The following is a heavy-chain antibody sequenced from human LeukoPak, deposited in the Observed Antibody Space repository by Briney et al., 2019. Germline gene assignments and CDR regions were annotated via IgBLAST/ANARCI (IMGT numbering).Heavy chain of an antibody. CDR1: GYTFTRYY. V-gene: IGHV1-46*01. CDR2: INPSGGST. D-gene: IGHD3-10*01. Sequence: ASVKVSCKASGYTFTRYYMNWVRQAPGQGLEWMGIINPSGGSTNYAQKFQGRVTMTRDTSTSTIYMEVSSLRSEDTAVYYCATSFRAVNWFDPWGQGSLVTVSS. CDR3: ATSFRAVNWFDP. J-gene: IGHJ5*02.